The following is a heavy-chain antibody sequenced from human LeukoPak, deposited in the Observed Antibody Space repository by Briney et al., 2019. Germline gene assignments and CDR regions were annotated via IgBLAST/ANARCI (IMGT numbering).Heavy chain of an antibody. CDR2: LYSSGST. D-gene: IGHD5-24*01. CDR1: GFTVSSNY. J-gene: IGHJ4*02. Sequence: GGSLRLSCAASGFTVSSNYMSWVRQAPGKGLEWVSILYSSGSTYYADSVKGRFTISRDNSKNTLYLQMDSLKAEDTAVYYCARGLVEMATIYFDYWGQGTLVTVSS. V-gene: IGHV3-53*01. CDR3: ARGLVEMATIYFDY.